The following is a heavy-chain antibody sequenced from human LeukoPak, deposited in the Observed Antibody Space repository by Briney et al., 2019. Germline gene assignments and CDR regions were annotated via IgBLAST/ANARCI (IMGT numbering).Heavy chain of an antibody. V-gene: IGHV5-51*01. CDR1: GYTFNNYW. D-gene: IGHD6-13*01. J-gene: IGHJ3*02. CDR2: IYPGDSDT. CDR3: ASSLYIPAYSSSLGGDAFDI. Sequence: GESLKISCKASGYTFNNYWIGWVRQMPGKGLEWMGIIYPGDSDTRYSPSFQGQVTISADKSISTAYLQWSSLKASDTAMYYCASSLYIPAYSSSLGGDAFDIWGQGTMVTVSS.